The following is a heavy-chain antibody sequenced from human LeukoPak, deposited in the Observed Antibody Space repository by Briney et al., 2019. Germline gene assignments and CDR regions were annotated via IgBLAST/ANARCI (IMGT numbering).Heavy chain of an antibody. D-gene: IGHD6-19*01. Sequence: SETLSLTCTVYGGSVSSGSYYWSWIRQPPGRGLEWIAYIHYSGSAAYNPSLKSRVTISRDMSTNQFSLKMTSVPAADTAVYYCARAHSSGWYYGYWGQGTLVTVSS. V-gene: IGHV4-61*01. CDR2: IHYSGSA. CDR3: ARAHSSGWYYGY. J-gene: IGHJ4*02. CDR1: GGSVSSGSYY.